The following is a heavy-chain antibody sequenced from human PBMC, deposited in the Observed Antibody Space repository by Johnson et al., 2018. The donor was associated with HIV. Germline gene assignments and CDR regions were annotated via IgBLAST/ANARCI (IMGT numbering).Heavy chain of an antibody. CDR2: IKSKTDGGTT. V-gene: IGHV3-15*01. Sequence: MLLVESGGGLVKPGGSLRLSCAASGFTFSNAWMSWVRQAPGKGLEWVGRIKSKTDGGTTDYAAPVKGRFTISRDDSKNTLYLQMNSLKTEDTAVYYCARASSIAARGADAFDIWGQGTMVTVSS. CDR1: GFTFSNAW. D-gene: IGHD6-25*01. J-gene: IGHJ3*02. CDR3: ARASSIAARGADAFDI.